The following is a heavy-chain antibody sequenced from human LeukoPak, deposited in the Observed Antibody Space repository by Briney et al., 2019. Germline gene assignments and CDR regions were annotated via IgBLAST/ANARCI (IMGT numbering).Heavy chain of an antibody. CDR3: VRGTGY. CDR1: GFTFSTYV. Sequence: PGGSLRLSCSVSGFTFSTYVMHWVRQAPGKGLEYVSAISSNGDNTYYADSVKGRFTISGDNSKNTLYLQMSSLRAGDTAVYYCVRGTGYWGQGTLVTVSS. CDR2: ISSNGDNT. J-gene: IGHJ4*02. V-gene: IGHV3-64D*06.